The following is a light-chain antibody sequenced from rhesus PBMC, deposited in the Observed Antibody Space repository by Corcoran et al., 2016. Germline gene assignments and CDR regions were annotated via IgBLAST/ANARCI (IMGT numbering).Light chain of an antibody. CDR1: QGISSY. V-gene: IGKV1-32*02. J-gene: IGKJ1*01. CDR2: YAN. CDR3: QQGNSNPWT. Sequence: DIQMSQSPSSLSASVGDRVTITCRASQGISSYLNWYQQKPGKAPKLLIYYANSLASGVPSRFSGRGSGTEFTLTIRSLQPEDFATYYCQQGNSNPWTFGQGTKVEIK.